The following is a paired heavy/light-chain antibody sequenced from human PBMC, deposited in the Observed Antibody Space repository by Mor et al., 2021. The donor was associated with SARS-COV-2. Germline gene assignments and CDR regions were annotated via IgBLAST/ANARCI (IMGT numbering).Heavy chain of an antibody. D-gene: IGHD4-17*01. V-gene: IGHV3-33*01. CDR1: GFTFSSNG. Sequence: QVQLVESGGGVVQTGRSLRLSCAASGFTFSSNGMHWVRQAPGKGLEWVAVIWYDGSNKYYADSVKGRFTISRDNSKNTLYLQMNSLRAEDTAVYYCARGDDYGDYIIKNNGPVFDYWGQGTLVTVSS. CDR3: ARGDDYGDYIIKNNGPVFDY. J-gene: IGHJ4*02. CDR2: IWYDGSNK.
Light chain of an antibody. CDR2: GKN. CDR3: NSRDISGNHLNWV. J-gene: IGLJ3*02. V-gene: IGLV3-19*01. Sequence: SSELTQDPAVSVALGQTVRITCQGDSLRSYYASWYQQKPGQAPVLVIYGKNNRPSGIPDRFSGSSSGNTASLTITGAQAEDEADYYCNSRDISGNHLNWVFGGGTKLTVL. CDR1: SLRSYY.